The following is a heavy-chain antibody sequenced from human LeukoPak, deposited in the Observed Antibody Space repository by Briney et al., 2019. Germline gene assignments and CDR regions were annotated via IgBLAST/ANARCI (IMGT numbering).Heavy chain of an antibody. CDR2: ISGSGGST. CDR1: GFTFSSYA. D-gene: IGHD3-22*01. J-gene: IGHJ3*02. Sequence: GGSLRLSCAASGFTFSSYAMSWVRQAPGKGLEWVSAISGSGGSTYYADSVKGRFTISRDNSKNTLYLQMNSLRAEDTAVYYCANPSTPDYYNSSGYYRGDAFDIWGQGTMVTVSS. CDR3: ANPSTPDYYNSSGYYRGDAFDI. V-gene: IGHV3-23*01.